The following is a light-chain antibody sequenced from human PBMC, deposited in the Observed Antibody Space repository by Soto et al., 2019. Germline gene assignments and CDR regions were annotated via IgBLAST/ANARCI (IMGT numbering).Light chain of an antibody. V-gene: IGLV2-14*02. CDR3: SSYAGSNNLV. Sequence: QSALTQPASVSGSPGQSITISCTGTTSNVGTYKFVSWYQYHPGKAPKLIIYEGSKRPSGVSSRFSGSKSGNTASLTVSGLKVEVGADYYCSSYAGSNNLVFGGGTKLTVL. CDR2: EGS. CDR1: TSNVGTYKF. J-gene: IGLJ3*02.